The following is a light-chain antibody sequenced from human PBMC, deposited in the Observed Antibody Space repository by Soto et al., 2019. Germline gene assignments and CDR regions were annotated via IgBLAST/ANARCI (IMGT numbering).Light chain of an antibody. CDR1: QSVSNNY. V-gene: IGKV3-20*01. Sequence: EIVLTQSPGTLCLSPGERAALSCRASQSVSNNYLAWYQQKPGQAPRLLLYGASTRATGIPDRFSGSGSGTDFTLTISRVEPEDFAVFYCQHYGSAPLTFGGGTKVDIK. J-gene: IGKJ4*01. CDR3: QHYGSAPLT. CDR2: GAS.